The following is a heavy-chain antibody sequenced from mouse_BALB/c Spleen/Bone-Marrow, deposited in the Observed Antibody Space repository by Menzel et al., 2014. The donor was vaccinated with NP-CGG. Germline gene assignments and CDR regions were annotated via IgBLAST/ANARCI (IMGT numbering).Heavy chain of an antibody. D-gene: IGHD2-3*01. J-gene: IGHJ3*01. CDR2: INPDSSTI. Sequence: EVMLVESGGGLVQPGGSLKLSCAASGFDFSRYWMSWVRQAPGKGLEWIGEINPDSSTINYTPSLKDKFIISRDNAKNTLYLQMSEVRSEDTALYYCARLGYYGGFAYWGQGTLVTVSA. CDR1: GFDFSRYW. V-gene: IGHV4-1*02. CDR3: ARLGYYGGFAY.